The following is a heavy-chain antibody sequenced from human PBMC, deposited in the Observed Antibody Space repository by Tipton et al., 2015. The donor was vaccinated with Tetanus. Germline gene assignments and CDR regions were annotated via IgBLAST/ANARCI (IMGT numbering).Heavy chain of an antibody. CDR3: ARDRDGGWSFDP. CDR1: GFTFSSYP. J-gene: IGHJ5*02. D-gene: IGHD6-19*01. V-gene: IGHV3-64*01. CDR2: ILGNGDTT. Sequence: GSLRLSCAASGFTFSSYPMHWVRQAPGGGLEYVSAILGNGDTTFYANSVKGRFTMSRDNSKKMLYLQMDSLRREDTATYYCARDRDGGWSFDPWGHGTLVTVSA.